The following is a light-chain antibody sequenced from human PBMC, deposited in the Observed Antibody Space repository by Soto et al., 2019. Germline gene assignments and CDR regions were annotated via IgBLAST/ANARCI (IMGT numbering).Light chain of an antibody. CDR1: QSISSY. Sequence: DIQMTQSPSSLSASVGDRVTITCRASQSISSYLNWYQQKPGKAPKLLIYAASSLQSGVPSRFSGSGSGTDFTLTISSLQPEDFATYYCQQSYSTPWTFGRGTWVEIK. V-gene: IGKV1-39*01. J-gene: IGKJ1*01. CDR2: AAS. CDR3: QQSYSTPWT.